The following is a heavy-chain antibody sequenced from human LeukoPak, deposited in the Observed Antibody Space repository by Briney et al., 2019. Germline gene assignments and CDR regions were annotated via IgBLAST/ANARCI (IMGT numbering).Heavy chain of an antibody. D-gene: IGHD6-6*01. CDR2: INHSGST. Sequence: PSETLSLTCAVYGGSFSGYYWSWIRQPPGKGLEWIGEINHSGSTNYNPSLKSRVTISVDTSKHQFALTLSSVSAADTAVYYCARARRGSTSSPFRSSIAARNYFDYWGQGTLVTVSS. V-gene: IGHV4-34*01. CDR1: GGSFSGYY. J-gene: IGHJ4*02. CDR3: ARARRGSTSSPFRSSIAARNYFDY.